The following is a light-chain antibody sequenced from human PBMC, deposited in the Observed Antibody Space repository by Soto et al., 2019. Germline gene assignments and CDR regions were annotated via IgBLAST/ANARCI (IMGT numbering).Light chain of an antibody. V-gene: IGLV2-11*01. CDR3: CSYAGSSNLGV. CDR1: SSDVGGYNY. CDR2: DVS. J-gene: IGLJ3*02. Sequence: QSALTQPRSVSGSPGQSVTISCTGTSSDVGGYNYVSWYQQHPGKAPKLMIYDVSKRPSGVPDRFSGSKSGNTASLTISGLQAEDEADYYCCSYAGSSNLGVFGGGTKLTVL.